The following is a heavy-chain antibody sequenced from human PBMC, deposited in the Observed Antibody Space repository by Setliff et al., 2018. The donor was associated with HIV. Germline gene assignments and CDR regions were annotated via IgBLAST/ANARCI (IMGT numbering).Heavy chain of an antibody. CDR1: GGSIKSSSGY. D-gene: IGHD3-10*01. CDR3: ARQGGYNSPLMV. CDR2: IFDSGTT. Sequence: PSETLSLTCTVSGGSIKSSSGYWNWIRQSPGKGLEWIGYIFDSGTTKYNPSVTSRVTISVDASKNQFFLQLISVTAADTAVYYCARQGGYNSPLMVWGQGKLVTVSS. J-gene: IGHJ4*02. V-gene: IGHV4-61*05.